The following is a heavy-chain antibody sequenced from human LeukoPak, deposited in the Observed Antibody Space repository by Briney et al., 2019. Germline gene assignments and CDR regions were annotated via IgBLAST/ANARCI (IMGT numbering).Heavy chain of an antibody. Sequence: SETLSLTCAVYGGSFSGYYWSWIRQPPGKGLEWIGEISHSGSTNYNPSLKSRVTISVDTSKNQFSLKLSSVTAADTAVYYCARGLGIAVAGTNFDYWGQGTLVTVSS. V-gene: IGHV4-34*01. CDR3: ARGLGIAVAGTNFDY. CDR2: ISHSGST. J-gene: IGHJ4*02. D-gene: IGHD6-19*01. CDR1: GGSFSGYY.